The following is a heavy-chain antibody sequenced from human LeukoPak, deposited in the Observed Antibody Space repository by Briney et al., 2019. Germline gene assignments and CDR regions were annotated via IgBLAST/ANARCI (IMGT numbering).Heavy chain of an antibody. J-gene: IGHJ6*02. Sequence: GGSLRLSCAASGFTFSNAWMSWVRQAPGKGLEWVAGISYDGSNKYYADSVKGRFTISRDNSKNTLYLQMNSLRAEDTAVYYCARDGVATRYYYGMDVWGQGTTVTVSS. D-gene: IGHD5-12*01. CDR3: ARDGVATRYYYGMDV. CDR2: ISYDGSNK. CDR1: GFTFSNAW. V-gene: IGHV3-30-3*01.